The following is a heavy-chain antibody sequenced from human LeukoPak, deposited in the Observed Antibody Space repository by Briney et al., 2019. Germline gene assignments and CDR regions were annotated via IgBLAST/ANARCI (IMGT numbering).Heavy chain of an antibody. CDR3: AKAGYYYGDYVSLYIQH. Sequence: GGSLRLSCAASGFTFSSYGMHWVRQAPGKGLEWVAFIRYDGSNKYYADSVKGRFTISRDNSKNTLYLQMNSLGAEDTAVYYCAKAGYYYGDYVSLYIQHWGQGTLVTVSS. CDR2: IRYDGSNK. D-gene: IGHD4-17*01. CDR1: GFTFSSYG. V-gene: IGHV3-30*02. J-gene: IGHJ1*01.